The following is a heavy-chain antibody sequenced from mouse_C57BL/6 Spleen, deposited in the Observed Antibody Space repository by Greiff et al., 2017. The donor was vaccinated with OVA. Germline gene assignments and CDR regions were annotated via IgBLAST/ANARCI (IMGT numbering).Heavy chain of an antibody. D-gene: IGHD1-1*01. CDR1: GYTFTDYY. CDR2: IYPGSGNT. J-gene: IGHJ1*03. Sequence: VQLQQSGAELVRPGASVKLSCKASGYTFTDYYINWVKQRPGQGLEWIARIYPGSGNTYYTEKFKGKATLTAEKSSSTAYMQLSSLTSEDSAVYFCARNPYYGSSYGWYFDVWGTGTTVTVSS. CDR3: ARNPYYGSSYGWYFDV. V-gene: IGHV1-76*01.